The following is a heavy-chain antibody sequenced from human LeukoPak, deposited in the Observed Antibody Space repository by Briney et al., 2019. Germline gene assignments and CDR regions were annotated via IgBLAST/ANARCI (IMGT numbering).Heavy chain of an antibody. V-gene: IGHV3-21*01. J-gene: IGHJ5*02. Sequence: GGSLRLSCAASEFTFSSYSMNWVRQAPGKGLEWVSSISSSSSYIYYADSVKGRFTISRDNAKNSLYLQMNSLRAEDTAVYYCARLIRGVAAPINWFDPWGQGTLVTVSS. CDR2: ISSSSSYI. CDR1: EFTFSSYS. CDR3: ARLIRGVAAPINWFDP. D-gene: IGHD6-6*01.